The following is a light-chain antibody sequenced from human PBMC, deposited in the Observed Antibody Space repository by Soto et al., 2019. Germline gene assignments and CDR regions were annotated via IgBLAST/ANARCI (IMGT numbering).Light chain of an antibody. Sequence: DTVMTQSPLSLPVTPGEPASISCRSSQSLLHSNGYNYLDWYLQKPGQSPQLLIYLGSNRASGVPDRFSGSGSGTDFTLKISRVEAEDVGVYYCMQALQTPQITFGQGTRLEIK. CDR1: QSLLHSNGYNY. J-gene: IGKJ5*01. CDR2: LGS. CDR3: MQALQTPQIT. V-gene: IGKV2-28*01.